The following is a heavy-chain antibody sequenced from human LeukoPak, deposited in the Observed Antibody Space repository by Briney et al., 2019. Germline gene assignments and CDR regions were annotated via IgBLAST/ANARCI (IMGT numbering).Heavy chain of an antibody. V-gene: IGHV4-34*01. CDR2: INHSGST. J-gene: IGHJ4*02. D-gene: IGHD3-10*01. CDR1: GGSFSGYY. CDR3: ARGRRDYYGSGSYLRLGY. Sequence: NPSETLSLTCAVYGGSFSGYYWSWIRQPPGKGLEWIGEINHSGSTNYNPSLKSRVTISVDTSKNQFSLKLSSVTAADTAVYYCARGRRDYYGSGSYLRLGYWGQGTLVTVSS.